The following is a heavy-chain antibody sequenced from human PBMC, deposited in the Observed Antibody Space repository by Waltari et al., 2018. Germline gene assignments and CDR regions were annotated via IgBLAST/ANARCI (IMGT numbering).Heavy chain of an antibody. CDR1: GFTFSNYA. CDR2: IAYDGMNK. V-gene: IGHV3-30*04. Sequence: QVRLVQSGGGVVQPGGSLRLSCAASGFTFSNYAMHWVRQAPGRGPEWVAIIAYDGMNKYYANSVKGLFTISRDNSRNTLFLQMDSLRTGDTALYYCARDPAYIIARGYFDYWGQGALVTVSS. J-gene: IGHJ4*02. D-gene: IGHD1-20*01. CDR3: ARDPAYIIARGYFDY.